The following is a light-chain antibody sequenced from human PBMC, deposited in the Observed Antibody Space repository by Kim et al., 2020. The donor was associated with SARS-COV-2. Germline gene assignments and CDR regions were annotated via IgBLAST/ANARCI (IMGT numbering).Light chain of an antibody. J-gene: IGKJ2*01. CDR2: GAS. CDR3: QQYHFWPYT. V-gene: IGKV3-15*01. CDR1: HTVTIN. Sequence: SESRGARAPHSCRASHTVTINVAWYQHKPGQAPRLLIYGASTRATGLPARFSGSGSGTEFTLTIMSLQSEDFAVYYCQQYHFWPYTFGQGTKLEI.